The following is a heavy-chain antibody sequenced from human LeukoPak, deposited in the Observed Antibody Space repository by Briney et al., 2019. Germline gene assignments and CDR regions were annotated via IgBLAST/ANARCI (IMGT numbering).Heavy chain of an antibody. CDR2: IWYDGSNK. D-gene: IGHD2-21*02. J-gene: IGHJ4*02. CDR1: GFTFSSYG. V-gene: IGHV3-33*01. Sequence: AGRSLRLSCAASGFTFSSYGMHWVRQAPGKGLEWVAVIWYDGSNKYYADSVRGRFTISRDNSKNTLYLQMNSLRAEDTAVYYCARDGGDYPDYWGQGTLVTVSS. CDR3: ARDGGDYPDY.